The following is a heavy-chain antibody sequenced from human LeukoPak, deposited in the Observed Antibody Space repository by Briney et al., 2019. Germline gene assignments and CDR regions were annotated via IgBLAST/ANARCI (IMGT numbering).Heavy chain of an antibody. CDR3: ARQRDSWFDP. J-gene: IGHJ5*02. CDR1: GYSFTSYL. V-gene: IGHV5-51*01. Sequence: GASLKISCKGSGYSFTSYLIGWVRQLPGKGLEWMGIIYPGDSDTRYSPSFQGQVTISADKSISTAYLQWSSRKASDTAMYYCARQRDSWFDPWGQGTLVTVSS. CDR2: IYPGDSDT.